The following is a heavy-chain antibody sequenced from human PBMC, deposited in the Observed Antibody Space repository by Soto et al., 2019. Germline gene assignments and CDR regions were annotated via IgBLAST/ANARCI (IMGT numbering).Heavy chain of an antibody. J-gene: IGHJ4*02. CDR2: IQDGGSI. CDR1: GFTVSNNY. D-gene: IGHD3-16*01. CDR3: ARGEGSGSNALGH. Sequence: EVLLEESGGGFVQPGGSLRLSCAASGFTVSNNYMTWVHQAPGKGLEWVAVIQDGGSISYADSVSDRFTISRDNSKNTVFLEMNNLRPEDTAVYFCARGEGSGSNALGHWGQGTLVTVSS. V-gene: IGHV3-66*01.